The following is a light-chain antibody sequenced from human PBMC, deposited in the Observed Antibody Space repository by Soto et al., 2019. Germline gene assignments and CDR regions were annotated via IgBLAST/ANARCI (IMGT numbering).Light chain of an antibody. CDR3: QQYGSSPWT. Sequence: EIVLTQSPGTLSLSPGERATLSCRASQSVSSYLAWYQQKPGQAPRLLIYGASSRATDIPDRFSGSGSGTDFTLTICRLEPEDFAVYYCQQYGSSPWTFGQGTKVEIK. CDR2: GAS. CDR1: QSVSSY. V-gene: IGKV3-20*01. J-gene: IGKJ1*01.